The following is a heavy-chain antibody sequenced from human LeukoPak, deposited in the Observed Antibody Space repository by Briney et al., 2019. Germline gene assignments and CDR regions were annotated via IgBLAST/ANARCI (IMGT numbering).Heavy chain of an antibody. CDR3: AKDGWLWGAGGAFDI. V-gene: IGHV3-30*02. D-gene: IGHD2-21*01. CDR1: GFTFSSYG. J-gene: IGHJ3*02. Sequence: GGSLRLSCAASGFTFSSYGMHWVRQAPGKGLEWVAFIRYDGSNKYYADSVKGRFTISRDNSKNTLYLQMNSLRAEDTAVYYCAKDGWLWGAGGAFDIWGQGTMVTVSS. CDR2: IRYDGSNK.